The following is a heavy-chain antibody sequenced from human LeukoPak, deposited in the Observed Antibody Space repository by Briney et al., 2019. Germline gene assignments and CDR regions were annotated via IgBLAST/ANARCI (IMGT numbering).Heavy chain of an antibody. D-gene: IGHD3-22*01. Sequence: SETLSLTCAVSGYSISSGYYWGWIRQPPGKGLEWIGSINHSGSTYYNPSLKSRVTISVDTSKNQFSLKLSSVTAADTAVYYCERHPSYYDSSGYENWFDHWGHGTLVTV. J-gene: IGHJ5*02. CDR1: GYSISSGYY. CDR3: ERHPSYYDSSGYENWFDH. CDR2: INHSGST. V-gene: IGHV4-38-2*01.